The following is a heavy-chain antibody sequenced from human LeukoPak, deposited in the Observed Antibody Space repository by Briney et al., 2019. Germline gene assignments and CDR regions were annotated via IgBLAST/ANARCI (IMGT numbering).Heavy chain of an antibody. D-gene: IGHD6-13*01. V-gene: IGHV3-23*01. CDR1: GFTFNTYA. CDR3: AKDEGIAAVGH. J-gene: IGHJ1*01. Sequence: SGGSLRLSCAASGFTFNTYAISWVRQAPGKGLEWVSTVSGSGGITYYADSVNGRFTISRDNSKNTLYLQMSSMRAEDTAVYYCAKDEGIAAVGHWGQGTLVTVSA. CDR2: VSGSGGIT.